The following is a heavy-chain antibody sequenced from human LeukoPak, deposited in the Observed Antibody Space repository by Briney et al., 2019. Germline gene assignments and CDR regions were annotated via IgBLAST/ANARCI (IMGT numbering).Heavy chain of an antibody. CDR3: ANSGSGSYYDFDY. CDR1: GFTFSSYA. D-gene: IGHD3-10*01. CDR2: ISYDGSNK. Sequence: GGSLRLSCAASGFTFSSYAMHWVRQAPGKGLEWVAVISYDGSNKYYADSVKGRFTISRDNSKNTLYLQMNSLRAEDTAVYYCANSGSGSYYDFDYWGQGTLVTVSS. V-gene: IGHV3-30-3*01. J-gene: IGHJ4*02.